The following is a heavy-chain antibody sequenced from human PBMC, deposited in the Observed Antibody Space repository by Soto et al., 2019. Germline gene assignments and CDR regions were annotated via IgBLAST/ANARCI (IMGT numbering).Heavy chain of an antibody. CDR1: GGSISSGGYS. Sequence: PSETLSLTCAVSGGSISSGGYSWSWIRQPPGKGLEWIGYIYHSGSTYYNPSLKSRVTISVDRSKNQFSLKLSSVTVADTAVYYCARVPGPWGQGTLDTVSS. J-gene: IGHJ5*02. CDR2: IYHSGST. V-gene: IGHV4-30-2*01. CDR3: ARVPGP.